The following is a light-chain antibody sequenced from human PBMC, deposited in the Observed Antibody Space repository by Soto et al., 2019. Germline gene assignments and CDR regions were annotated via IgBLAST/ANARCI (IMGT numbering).Light chain of an antibody. J-gene: IGKJ4*01. Sequence: EIVMTQSPATLSVSPGERATLSCRASQSVSSSLAWYQQKPGQAPTLLIYGASTRATGIPARFSGSGSGTEFTLTISSLQSEDFAVYYCQQYSNWLTFGGGTKVEIK. CDR2: GAS. V-gene: IGKV3-15*01. CDR1: QSVSSS. CDR3: QQYSNWLT.